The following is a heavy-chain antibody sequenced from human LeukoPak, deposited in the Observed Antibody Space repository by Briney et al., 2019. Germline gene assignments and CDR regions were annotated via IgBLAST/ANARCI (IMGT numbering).Heavy chain of an antibody. J-gene: IGHJ4*02. V-gene: IGHV4-34*01. CDR3: ARVMDEGVATIFVYFDY. CDR1: GGSISGYY. D-gene: IGHD5-12*01. CDR2: INHSGST. Sequence: SETLSLTCTVSGGSISGYYWSWIRQPPGKGLEWIGEINHSGSTNYNPSLKSRVTISVDTSKNQFSLKLSSVTAADTAVYYCARVMDEGVATIFVYFDYWGQGTLVTVSS.